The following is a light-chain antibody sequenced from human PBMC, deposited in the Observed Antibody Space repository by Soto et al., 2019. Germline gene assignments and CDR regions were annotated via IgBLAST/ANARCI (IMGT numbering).Light chain of an antibody. CDR3: QQYNSHSWT. CDR2: AAS. Sequence: VKMTKSPSSLSASVGDRVTITCRASQSISNYLNWYQQKPGKAPKLLIFAASTVQSGVPSRFSGSGSGTEFTLTISSLQPDDFATYYCQQYNSHSWTFGQGTKVDI. V-gene: IGKV1-5*01. CDR1: QSISNY. J-gene: IGKJ1*01.